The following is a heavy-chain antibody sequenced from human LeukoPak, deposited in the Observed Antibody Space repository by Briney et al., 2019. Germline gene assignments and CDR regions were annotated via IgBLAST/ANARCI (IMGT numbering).Heavy chain of an antibody. J-gene: IGHJ2*01. CDR2: ISYDGSNK. CDR3: AKAMPLCPGDCANGVCAPSNFDL. D-gene: IGHD2-8*01. Sequence: PGRSLRLSCAASGYPFSSYPMHWDRQAPGKRLEWVALISYDGSNKYYADSVKGRFTISSANSQHTLYLQLNSLRGEDTAVYYGAKAMPLCPGDCANGVCAPSNFDLWGRGTLVTVSS. CDR1: GYPFSSYP. V-gene: IGHV3-30*04.